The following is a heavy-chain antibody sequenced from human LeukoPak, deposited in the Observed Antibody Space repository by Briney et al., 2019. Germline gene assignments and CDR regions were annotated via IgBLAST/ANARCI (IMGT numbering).Heavy chain of an antibody. Sequence: PSETLSLTCAVYGGSFSGYYWSWIRQPAGKGLEWIGRIYTSGSTNYNPSLKSRVTISVDTSKNQFSLKLSSVTAADTAVYYCAMRERLAAAFDYWGQGTLVTVSS. CDR3: AMRERLAAAFDY. J-gene: IGHJ4*02. CDR2: IYTSGST. CDR1: GGSFSGYY. D-gene: IGHD6-13*01. V-gene: IGHV4-59*10.